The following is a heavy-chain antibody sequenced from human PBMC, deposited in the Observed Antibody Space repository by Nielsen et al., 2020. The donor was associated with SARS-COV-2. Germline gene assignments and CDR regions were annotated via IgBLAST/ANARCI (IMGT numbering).Heavy chain of an antibody. V-gene: IGHV3-33*01. J-gene: IGHJ6*02. CDR3: ARDKFYSSSWYGDNYYYGMDV. CDR1: RFTFSSYG. D-gene: IGHD6-13*01. Sequence: GESLKISCAASRFTFSSYGMHWVRQAPGKGLEWVAVIWYDGSNKYYADSVKGRFTISSDNSKNTLYLQMNSLRAEDTAVYYCARDKFYSSSWYGDNYYYGMDVWGQGTTVTVSS. CDR2: IWYDGSNK.